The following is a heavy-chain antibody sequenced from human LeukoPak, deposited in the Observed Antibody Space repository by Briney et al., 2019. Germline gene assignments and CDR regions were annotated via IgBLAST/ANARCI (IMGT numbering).Heavy chain of an antibody. CDR1: GYSISSGYY. V-gene: IGHV4-38-2*02. Sequence: SETLSLTCTVSGYSISSGYYWGWIRQPPGKGLEWIGSIYHSGSTYYNPSLKSRVTISVDTSKNQFSLKLSSVTAADTAVYYCARMRGYDFWSGCFDYWGQGTLVTVSS. CDR3: ARMRGYDFWSGCFDY. CDR2: IYHSGST. J-gene: IGHJ4*02. D-gene: IGHD3-3*01.